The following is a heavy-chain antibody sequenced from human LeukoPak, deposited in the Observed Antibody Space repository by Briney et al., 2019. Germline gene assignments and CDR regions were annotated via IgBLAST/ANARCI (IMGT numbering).Heavy chain of an antibody. J-gene: IGHJ4*02. CDR3: AREGGRYDSSGNKYY. CDR2: IFYVGNNT. CDR1: GFSLSSHA. D-gene: IGHD3-22*01. Sequence: PGRSLRLSCAASGFSLSSHAMRWVRQAPGKGLEWVAVIFYVGNNTYYADSVKGRFTISRDNAKNSLYLQMNSRRGEGTALHYCAREGGRYDSSGNKYYWREGTLVTVSS. V-gene: IGHV3-30-3*01.